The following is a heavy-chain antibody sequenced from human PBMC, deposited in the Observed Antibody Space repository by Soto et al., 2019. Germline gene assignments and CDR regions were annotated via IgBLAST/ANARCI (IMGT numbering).Heavy chain of an antibody. CDR2: ISSNGGST. CDR3: VKDGDIVVVPAAVGV. V-gene: IGHV3-64D*06. Sequence: PGGSLRLSCSASGFTFSSYAMHWVRQAPGKGLEYVSAISSNGGSTYYADSVKGRFTISRDNSKNTLYLQMSSLRAEDTAVYYFVKDGDIVVVPAAVGVWGQGTLVTVSS. D-gene: IGHD2-2*01. CDR1: GFTFSSYA. J-gene: IGHJ4*02.